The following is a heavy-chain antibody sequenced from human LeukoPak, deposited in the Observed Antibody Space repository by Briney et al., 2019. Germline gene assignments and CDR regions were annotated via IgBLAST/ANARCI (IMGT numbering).Heavy chain of an antibody. CDR2: INPSGGST. V-gene: IGHV1-46*01. Sequence: ASVKVSCKASGYTFTSYYMHWVRQAPGQGLEWMGIINPSGGSTSYAQKFQGGVTMTRDTSTSTVYMELSSLRSEDTAVYYCARDDHTNYAFDYWGQGTLVTVSS. D-gene: IGHD4-11*01. CDR1: GYTFTSYY. J-gene: IGHJ4*02. CDR3: ARDDHTNYAFDY.